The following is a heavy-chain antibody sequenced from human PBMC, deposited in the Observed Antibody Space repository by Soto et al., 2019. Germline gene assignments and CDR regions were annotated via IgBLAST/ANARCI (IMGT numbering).Heavy chain of an antibody. J-gene: IGHJ5*02. V-gene: IGHV3-72*01. Sequence: QAGGSLRLSCAASGFSFSDYYMDWVRQAPGKGLEWVGRARNKANSYTTDYAASVRGRFTISRDDSKNSLYLQMNSLKTEDTAVYYCVRDAYCNGDCPRGFDPSGPGPLVTVSS. D-gene: IGHD2-21*02. CDR3: VRDAYCNGDCPRGFDP. CDR1: GFSFSDYY. CDR2: ARNKANSYTT.